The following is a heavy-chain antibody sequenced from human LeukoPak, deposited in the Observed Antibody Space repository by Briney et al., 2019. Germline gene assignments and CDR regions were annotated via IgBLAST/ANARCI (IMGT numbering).Heavy chain of an antibody. CDR1: GGSISSSSYF. CDR3: ARQSIPPTAEYFQH. D-gene: IGHD2-21*01. Sequence: PSETLSLTCTVSGGSISSSSYFWGWIRQPPGKGLEWIGSIYYSGSTYYNPSLKTPVTISVDTSKTQFSLKLSSVTAADTAVYYCARQSIPPTAEYFQHWGQGTLVTVSS. V-gene: IGHV4-39*01. CDR2: IYYSGST. J-gene: IGHJ1*01.